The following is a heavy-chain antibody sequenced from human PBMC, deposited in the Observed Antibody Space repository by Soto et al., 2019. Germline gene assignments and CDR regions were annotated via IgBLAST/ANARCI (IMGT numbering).Heavy chain of an antibody. D-gene: IGHD1-26*01. CDR3: AKGPSRQWELLYLDY. CDR1: GFTFSSYA. Sequence: GGSLRLSCAASGFTFSSYAMSWVRQAPGKGLEWVSAISGSGGSTYYADSVKGRFTISRDNSKNTLYLQMNSLRAEDTAVYYCAKGPSRQWELLYLDYWGQGTLVTVSS. V-gene: IGHV3-23*01. J-gene: IGHJ4*02. CDR2: ISGSGGST.